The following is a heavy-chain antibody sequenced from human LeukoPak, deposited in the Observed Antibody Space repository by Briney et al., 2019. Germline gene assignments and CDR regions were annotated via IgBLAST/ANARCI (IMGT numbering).Heavy chain of an antibody. D-gene: IGHD3-3*01. CDR2: IIPIFGTA. J-gene: IGHJ4*02. CDR1: GGTFSSYA. Sequence: SVKISCKASGGTFSSYAISWVRQAPGQGLEWMGGIIPIFGTANYAQKFQGRVTITVDESTSTAYMELSSLRSEDTAVYYCARVVTIFGVVIIDYWGQGTLVTVSS. V-gene: IGHV1-69*13. CDR3: ARVVTIFGVVIIDY.